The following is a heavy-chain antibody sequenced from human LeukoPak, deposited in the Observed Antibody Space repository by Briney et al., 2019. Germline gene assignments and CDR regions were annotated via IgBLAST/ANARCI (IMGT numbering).Heavy chain of an antibody. Sequence: SETLSLTCTVSGGSISSYYWSWIRQPPGKGLEWIGYIYYSGSTNYNPSLKSRVTISVDTSKNQFSLKLTSVTAADTAVYYCARVYGYNFYYFDYWGQGILVTVSS. J-gene: IGHJ4*02. V-gene: IGHV4-59*01. CDR1: GGSISSYY. D-gene: IGHD5-24*01. CDR2: IYYSGST. CDR3: ARVYGYNFYYFDY.